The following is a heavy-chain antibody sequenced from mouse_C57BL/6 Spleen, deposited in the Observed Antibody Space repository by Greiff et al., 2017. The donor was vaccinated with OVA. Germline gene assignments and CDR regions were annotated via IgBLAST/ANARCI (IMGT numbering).Heavy chain of an antibody. CDR3: ARHLDYYDV. CDR1: GYTFTSYT. CDR2: INPSSGYT. J-gene: IGHJ1*03. V-gene: IGHV1-4*01. Sequence: QVQLKESGAELARPGASVKMSCKASGYTFTSYTMHWVKQRPGQGLEWIGYINPSSGYTKYNQKFKDKATLTADKSSSTAYMQLSSLTSEDSAVYYCARHLDYYDVWGTGTTVTVSS.